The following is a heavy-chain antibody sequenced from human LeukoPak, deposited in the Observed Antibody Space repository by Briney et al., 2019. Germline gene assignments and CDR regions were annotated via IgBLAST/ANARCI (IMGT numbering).Heavy chain of an antibody. CDR2: TSGDGSNE. CDR3: AKNDPDSSED. J-gene: IGHJ4*02. Sequence: PGKSLRLSCAASGFIFGNYPMHWVRQAPGKGLEWVAVTSGDGSNEHYADSAKGRFTVSRDNAKSTAYLQMNSLRSEDTAVYYCAKNDPDSSEDWGQGTLVTVSS. V-gene: IGHV3-30-3*02. CDR1: GFIFGNYP. D-gene: IGHD3-22*01.